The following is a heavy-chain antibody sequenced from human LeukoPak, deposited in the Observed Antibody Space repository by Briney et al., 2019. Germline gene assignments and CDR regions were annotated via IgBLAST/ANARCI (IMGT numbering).Heavy chain of an antibody. J-gene: IGHJ6*02. CDR2: IWYDGSNK. CDR3: ARDMYDFWSGYPHYGMDV. Sequence: GRSLRLSCAASGFTFSSYGMHWVRQAPGKGLEWVAVIWYDGSNKYYADSVKGRFTISRDNSENTLYLQMNSLRAEDTAVYYCARDMYDFWSGYPHYGMDVWGQGTTVTVSS. V-gene: IGHV3-33*01. D-gene: IGHD3-3*01. CDR1: GFTFSSYG.